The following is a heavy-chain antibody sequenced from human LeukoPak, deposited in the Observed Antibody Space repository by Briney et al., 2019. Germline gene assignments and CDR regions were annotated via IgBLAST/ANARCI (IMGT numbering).Heavy chain of an antibody. Sequence: SETLSLTCTVSGGSISSYYWSWIRQPPGKGLEWIGYIYYSGSTNYNPSLKSQVTISVDKSKNQFSLKLSSVTAADTAVYYCARDRAFITMVRGVIRNRWFDPWGQGTLVTVSS. CDR3: ARDRAFITMVRGVIRNRWFDP. CDR2: IYYSGST. V-gene: IGHV4-59*12. D-gene: IGHD3-10*01. CDR1: GGSISSYY. J-gene: IGHJ5*02.